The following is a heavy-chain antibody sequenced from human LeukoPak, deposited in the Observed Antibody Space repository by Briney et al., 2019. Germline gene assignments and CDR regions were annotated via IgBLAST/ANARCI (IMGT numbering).Heavy chain of an antibody. D-gene: IGHD6-6*01. Sequence: GGSLRLSCAASGFTFSSFGMHWVRQTPGKGLEWVAYIRYDGSDKQYVDSVKGRFTISRDNAKNTLYLQLNSLRGEDTSIYYFAKDSVAPRPGWFDPWGQGTLVTVSS. CDR1: GFTFSSFG. CDR2: IRYDGSDK. V-gene: IGHV3-30*02. J-gene: IGHJ5*02. CDR3: AKDSVAPRPGWFDP.